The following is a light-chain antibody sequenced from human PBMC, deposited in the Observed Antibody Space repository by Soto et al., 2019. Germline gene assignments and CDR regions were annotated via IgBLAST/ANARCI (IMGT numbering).Light chain of an antibody. CDR1: ENIRSN. Sequence: DIVMTQSPCTLSVSPGDRATLSCRASENIRSNLAWYQQKPGQAPRLLIYETSTWASGIPARFSGSGSGTEFTLTISSRQSEGVAVYTCYRYNNRPPCTFGHGTKVDIK. V-gene: IGKV3-15*01. CDR2: ETS. J-gene: IGKJ3*01. CDR3: YRYNNRPPCT.